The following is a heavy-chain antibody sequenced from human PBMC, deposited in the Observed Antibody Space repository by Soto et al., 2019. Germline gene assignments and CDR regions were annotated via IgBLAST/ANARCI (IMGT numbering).Heavy chain of an antibody. Sequence: ASVKVSCKASGYTFTGYYMHWVRQAPGQGLEWMGWINPNSGGTNYAQKFQGRVTMTRDTSISTAYMELSRLRSDDTAVYYCARAGPYCSGGSYYSEWFDPWGQGTLVTVSS. CDR3: ARAGPYCSGGSYYSEWFDP. J-gene: IGHJ5*02. D-gene: IGHD2-15*01. CDR1: GYTFTGYY. CDR2: INPNSGGT. V-gene: IGHV1-2*02.